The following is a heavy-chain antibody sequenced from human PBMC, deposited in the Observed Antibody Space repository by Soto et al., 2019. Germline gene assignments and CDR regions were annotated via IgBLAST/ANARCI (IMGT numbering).Heavy chain of an antibody. D-gene: IGHD3-22*01. CDR1: GLPFSSYA. CDR2: ISDSGTGT. Sequence: EVQILESGGGLVQPGGSLRLSWAASGLPFSSYARNWVRKAPGKGLAWVSGISDSGTGTYYADSVKGRFTISRDNSKNTVYLQMKSLRAEDTAVYYCAKDHTVVIRDAFDIWGQGTMVNVSS. CDR3: AKDHTVVIRDAFDI. V-gene: IGHV3-23*01. J-gene: IGHJ3*02.